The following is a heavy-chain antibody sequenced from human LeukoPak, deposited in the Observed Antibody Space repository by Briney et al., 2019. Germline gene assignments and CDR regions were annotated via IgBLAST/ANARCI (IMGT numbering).Heavy chain of an antibody. CDR1: GFTFSDYY. D-gene: IGHD2-21*01. CDR2: ISSSGSTI. CDR3: ARRAYCGGDCYIDY. Sequence: GSLILSCAASGFTFSDYYMSWIRQAPGKGLEWVSYISSSGSTIYYADSVKGRFTISRDNAKNSLYLQMNSLRAEDTAVYYCARRAYCGGDCYIDYWGQGTLVTVSS. J-gene: IGHJ4*02. V-gene: IGHV3-11*04.